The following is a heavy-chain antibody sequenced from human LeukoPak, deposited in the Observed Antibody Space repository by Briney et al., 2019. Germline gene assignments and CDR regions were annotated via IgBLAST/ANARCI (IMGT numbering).Heavy chain of an antibody. CDR3: ARETTVYYFDY. CDR1: GGTFSSYA. D-gene: IGHD4-17*01. CDR2: IIPILGIA. Sequence: SVKVSCKASGGTFSSYAINWVRQAPGQGLEWMGRIIPILGIANYAQKFQGRVTITADKSTSTAYMELSSLRSEDTAVYYCARETTVYYFDYWGQGTLVTVSS. V-gene: IGHV1-69*04. J-gene: IGHJ4*02.